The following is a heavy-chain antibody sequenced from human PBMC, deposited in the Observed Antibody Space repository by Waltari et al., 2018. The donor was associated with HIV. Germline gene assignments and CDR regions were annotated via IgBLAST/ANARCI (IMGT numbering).Heavy chain of an antibody. CDR3: TRLSIVVVTAIDF. D-gene: IGHD2-21*02. Sequence: QLQLQESGPGLVKPSETLSLTCTVAGGSISSSTYYWGWVRQPPGKGLEWLGNLSYSGSTYYNPSLKSRVTISVDTSKNQFSLKLSSVTAADTAVYYCTRLSIVVVTAIDFWGQGTLVTVSS. CDR2: LSYSGST. CDR1: GGSISSSTYY. V-gene: IGHV4-39*01. J-gene: IGHJ4*02.